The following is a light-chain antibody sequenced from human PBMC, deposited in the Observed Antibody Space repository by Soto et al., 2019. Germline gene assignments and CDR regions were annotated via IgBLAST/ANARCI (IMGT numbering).Light chain of an antibody. CDR3: QQYNNWPLT. CDR1: QSVRYNY. J-gene: IGKJ5*01. V-gene: IGKV3-15*01. Sequence: EIVLTHSPGTLSLSPGEVATLSCRASQSVRYNYLAWYQQKPGQAPRLLIYGASTRATGIPARFSGSGSGTEFTLTISSLQSEDFAVYYCQQYNNWPLTFGQGTQVEIK. CDR2: GAS.